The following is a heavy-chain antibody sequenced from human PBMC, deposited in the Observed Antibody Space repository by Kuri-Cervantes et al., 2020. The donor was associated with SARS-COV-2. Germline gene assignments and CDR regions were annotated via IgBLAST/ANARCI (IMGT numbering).Heavy chain of an antibody. Sequence: ASVKVSCKASGYTFTGYYMHWVRQAPGQGLEWMGIINPSGGSTSYAQKFQGRATITRDTSTSTVYMELSSLRSEDTAVYYCARVLGTNWNDAGDAFDIWGQGTMVTVSS. V-gene: IGHV1-46*01. J-gene: IGHJ3*02. CDR3: ARVLGTNWNDAGDAFDI. CDR2: INPSGGST. D-gene: IGHD1-20*01. CDR1: GYTFTGYY.